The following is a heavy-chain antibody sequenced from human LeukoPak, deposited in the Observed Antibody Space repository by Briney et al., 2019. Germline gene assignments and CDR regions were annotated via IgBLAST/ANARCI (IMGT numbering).Heavy chain of an antibody. CDR2: ISSSSSYI. V-gene: IGHV3-21*01. CDR1: GFTFSTYT. Sequence: GGSLRLSCAASGFTFSTYTMNWVRQAPGKGLEWVSSISSSSSYIYYADSVNGRFTISRDNAKNSLYLQMNSLRAEDTAVYYCARDEVGYCSSTSCYTLLDRETLPTYGMDVWGQGTTVTVSS. D-gene: IGHD2-2*02. J-gene: IGHJ6*02. CDR3: ARDEVGYCSSTSCYTLLDRETLPTYGMDV.